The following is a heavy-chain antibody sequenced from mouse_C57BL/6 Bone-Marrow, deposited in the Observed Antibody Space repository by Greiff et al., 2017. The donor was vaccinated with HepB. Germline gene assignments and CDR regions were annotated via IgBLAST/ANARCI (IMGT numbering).Heavy chain of an antibody. Sequence: VQLVESGAELVKPGASVKMSCKASGYTFTTYPIEWMKQNHGKSLEWIGNFHPYNDDTKYNEKFKGKATLTVEKSSSTVYLELSRLTSDDSAVYYCARRYYYGSSGAYFDYWGQGTTLTVSS. CDR2: FHPYNDDT. V-gene: IGHV1-47*01. CDR3: ARRYYYGSSGAYFDY. CDR1: GYTFTTYP. D-gene: IGHD1-1*01. J-gene: IGHJ2*01.